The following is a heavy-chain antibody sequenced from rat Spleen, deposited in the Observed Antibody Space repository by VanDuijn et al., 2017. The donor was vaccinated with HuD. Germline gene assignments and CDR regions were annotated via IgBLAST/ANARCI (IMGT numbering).Heavy chain of an antibody. V-gene: IGHV2-32*01. CDR2: VWSDGET. CDR1: GFTLTRYH. J-gene: IGHJ3*01. CDR3: ARSGSAAISLGNWFAY. Sequence: QVQLKESGPGLVQPSQTLSLTCNVSGFTLTRYHVHWVRQPPGKGLEWMGVVWSDGETSYNSSLTSRLSISRDTSKSKVFLKMNSLQTEDTAMYFCARSGSAAISLGNWFAYWGQGTLVTVSS. D-gene: IGHD1-2*01.